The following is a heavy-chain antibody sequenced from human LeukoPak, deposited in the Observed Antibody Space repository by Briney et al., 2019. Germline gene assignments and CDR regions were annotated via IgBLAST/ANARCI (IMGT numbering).Heavy chain of an antibody. CDR3: AKDLGTRGRRIEIDY. CDR1: GFTFDDYT. V-gene: IGHV3-43*01. J-gene: IGHJ4*02. Sequence: GGSLRLSCAASGFTFDDYTMHWVHQAPGKGLEWVSLISWDGGSTYYADSVKGRFTISRDNSKNSLYLQMNSLRTEDTALYYCAKDLGTRGRRIEIDYWGQGTLVTVSS. CDR2: ISWDGGST. D-gene: IGHD1-26*01.